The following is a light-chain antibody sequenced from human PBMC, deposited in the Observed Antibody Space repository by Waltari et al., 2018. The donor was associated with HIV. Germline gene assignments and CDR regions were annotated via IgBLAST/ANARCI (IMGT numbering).Light chain of an antibody. J-gene: IGLJ3*02. CDR1: SSNIGSNY. CDR2: RKI. Sequence: QSVRTQHRSASGSPGQRVTMSCSGRSSNIGSNYVYWYKHHPGTAPKLHIYRKIQRPSVVSAPFSGSKSGAQASLAISGLRSEDGADYYCAAWDDSLRGRVFCGGTKLTVL. CDR3: AAWDDSLRGRV. V-gene: IGLV1-47*01.